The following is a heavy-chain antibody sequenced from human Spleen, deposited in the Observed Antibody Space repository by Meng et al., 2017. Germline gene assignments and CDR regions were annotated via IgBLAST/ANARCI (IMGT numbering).Heavy chain of an antibody. Sequence: GESLKISCVASGFTFSSCGVAWVRQAPGKGLEWVSTINNDGDNRHYADFVKGRFIISRDNSKDTFYLQMNSLRAEDTAVYYCANDAGCTTGTMFDRWGQGTLVTVSS. CDR3: ANDAGCTTGTMFDR. CDR1: GFTFSSCG. D-gene: IGHD4-17*01. V-gene: IGHV3-23*05. CDR2: INNDGDNR. J-gene: IGHJ5*02.